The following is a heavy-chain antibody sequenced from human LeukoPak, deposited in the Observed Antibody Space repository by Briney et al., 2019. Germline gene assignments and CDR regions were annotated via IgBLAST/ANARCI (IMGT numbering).Heavy chain of an antibody. D-gene: IGHD3-10*01. CDR1: GFTVSSNY. V-gene: IGHV3-66*01. Sequence: PGGSLRLSCAASGFTVSSNYMSWVRQAPGKGLEWVSAIYSGGSTYYADSVKGRFTISRDNSKNTLYLQMNSLRAEDTAVYYCARGITMVRGVITDYYHGMDVWGQGTTVTVSS. J-gene: IGHJ6*02. CDR2: IYSGGST. CDR3: ARGITMVRGVITDYYHGMDV.